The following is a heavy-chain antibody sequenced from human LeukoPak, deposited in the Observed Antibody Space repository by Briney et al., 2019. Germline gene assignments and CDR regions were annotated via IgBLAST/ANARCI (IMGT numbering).Heavy chain of an antibody. Sequence: GGSLRLSCAASGFTFSNYALSWVRQAPGKGLEWVSSVNDNGRGTYYADSVRGRFTISRDNSRNTLFLQMNSLKAEDTAIYFCARDPYRSRNYLIDFWGQGTLVTVSS. CDR1: GFTFSNYA. D-gene: IGHD1-7*01. CDR3: ARDPYRSRNYLIDF. V-gene: IGHV3-23*01. CDR2: VNDNGRGT. J-gene: IGHJ4*02.